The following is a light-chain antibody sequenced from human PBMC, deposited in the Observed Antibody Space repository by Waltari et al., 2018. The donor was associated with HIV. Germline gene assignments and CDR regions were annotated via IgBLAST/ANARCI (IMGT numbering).Light chain of an antibody. CDR3: ALYMGSGVWV. CDR2: NTA. CDR1: PVSVSTTYY. V-gene: IGLV8-61*01. Sequence: QTVVTQEPSFSVSPGATVTLTCGLRPVSVSTTYYPSWYQQTPGQAPRTLIYNTATRSSVVPDRFSGSIVGDKAVLTITGAQADDECDYYCALYMGSGVWVFGGGTTLTVL. J-gene: IGLJ3*02.